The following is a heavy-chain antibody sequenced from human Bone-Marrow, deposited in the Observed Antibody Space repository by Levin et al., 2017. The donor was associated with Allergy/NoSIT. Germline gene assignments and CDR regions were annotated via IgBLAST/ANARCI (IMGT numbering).Heavy chain of an antibody. CDR1: GFSVSPDGVS. Sequence: SGPTLVKPTQTLTLTCTFSGFSVSPDGVSVGWVRQPPGKALECLALIYWDDDKRYSPSLKSRLTITKDTSKNQVVLTMSNMDPVDTATYFCARGYCTDGVCYSFDHWGQGTLVTVSS. CDR2: IYWDDDK. D-gene: IGHD2-8*01. CDR3: ARGYCTDGVCYSFDH. J-gene: IGHJ5*02. V-gene: IGHV2-5*02.